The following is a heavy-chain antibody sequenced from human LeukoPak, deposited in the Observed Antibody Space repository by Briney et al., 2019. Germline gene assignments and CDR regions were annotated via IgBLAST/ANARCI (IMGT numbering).Heavy chain of an antibody. V-gene: IGHV1-24*01. CDR3: ATAFRDYDILTGFN. J-gene: IGHJ4*02. CDR1: GYTLTELS. CDR2: FDPEDGET. Sequence: ASVKVSCKVSGYTLTELSMHWVRQAPGKGLEWMGGFDPEDGETIYAQKFQGRVTMTEDTSTDTAYMELSSPRSEDTAVYYCATAFRDYDILTGFNWGQGTLVTVSS. D-gene: IGHD3-9*01.